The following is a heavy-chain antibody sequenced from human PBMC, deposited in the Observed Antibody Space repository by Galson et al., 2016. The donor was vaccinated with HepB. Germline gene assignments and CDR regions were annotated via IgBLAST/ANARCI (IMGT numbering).Heavy chain of an antibody. D-gene: IGHD2-8*01. Sequence: SLRLSCAASGFTFSQYAMHWVRQAPGKGLEWVSLISYDGTTTYYADSLKGRFTSSRDNSNNTLYLHMNNLRPKDTAMYYCARRRLATGVILYHFDFWGRGALVTVSP. CDR3: ARRRLATGVILYHFDF. CDR1: GFTFSQYA. CDR2: ISYDGTTT. V-gene: IGHV3-30-3*01. J-gene: IGHJ4*02.